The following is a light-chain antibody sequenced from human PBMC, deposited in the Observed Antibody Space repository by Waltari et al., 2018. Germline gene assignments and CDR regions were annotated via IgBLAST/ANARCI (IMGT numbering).Light chain of an antibody. CDR2: DVS. CDR3: CSYTGSYTLA. J-gene: IGLJ3*02. V-gene: IGLV2-23*02. Sequence: QSALTQPASVSGSPGQSITISCTGTSSDIGRYSLFSWYQQHPCKAPKLIMYDVSERPSGISNRCSGSKSGNTASLAISGLQAEDEADYYCCSYTGSYTLAFGGGTNLIVL. CDR1: SSDIGRYSL.